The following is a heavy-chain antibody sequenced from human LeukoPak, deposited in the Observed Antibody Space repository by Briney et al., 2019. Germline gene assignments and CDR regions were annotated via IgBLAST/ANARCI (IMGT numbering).Heavy chain of an antibody. CDR1: GFTFSSYW. D-gene: IGHD3-10*01. J-gene: IGHJ4*02. Sequence: GGSLRLSCAASGFTFSSYWMSWVRQAPGKGLEWVANIKQDGSEKYYVDSVKGRFTISRDNAKNSLYLQMNSLRAEDTAVYYCAKPFYYGSGSSSPAFDYWGQGTLVTVSS. CDR2: IKQDGSEK. V-gene: IGHV3-7*01. CDR3: AKPFYYGSGSSSPAFDY.